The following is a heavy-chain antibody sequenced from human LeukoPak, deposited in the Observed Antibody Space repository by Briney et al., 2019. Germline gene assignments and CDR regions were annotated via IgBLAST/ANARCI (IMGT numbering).Heavy chain of an antibody. D-gene: IGHD1/OR15-1a*01. Sequence: SETLSLTCAVPGGSISSGGYSWSWIRQPPGKGLEWIGYIYYSGSTYYNPSLKSRVTISVDTSKNQFSLKLSSVTAADTAVYYCARDRHWTNDWVFDYRGQGTLVTVSS. J-gene: IGHJ4*02. V-gene: IGHV4-30-4*07. CDR1: GGSISSGGYS. CDR2: IYYSGST. CDR3: ARDRHWTNDWVFDY.